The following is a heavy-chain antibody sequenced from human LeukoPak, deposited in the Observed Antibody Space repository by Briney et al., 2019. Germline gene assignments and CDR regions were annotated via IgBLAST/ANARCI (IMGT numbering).Heavy chain of an antibody. Sequence: PGGSLRLSCAASGFTFSEYAMHWVRQAPGKGLEWVAVISYDGRQKYYGDSVKGRFTISRDNSKNTLYLQMNSLRAEDTAVYYCAKDLGLRYYFDYWGQGTLVTVSS. CDR3: AKDLGLRYYFDY. V-gene: IGHV3-30-3*01. J-gene: IGHJ4*02. CDR2: ISYDGRQK. CDR1: GFTFSEYA.